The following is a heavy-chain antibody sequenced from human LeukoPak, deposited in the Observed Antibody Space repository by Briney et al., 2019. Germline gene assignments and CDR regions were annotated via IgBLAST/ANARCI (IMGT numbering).Heavy chain of an antibody. CDR1: GYTFTSYG. Sequence: GASVKVSCKASGYTFTSYGISWVRQAPGQGLEWMGWISAYNGNTNYARKLQGRVTMTTDTSTSTAYMELRSLRSDDTAVYYCARPLYDYVWGSYRSIPDAFDIWGQGTMVTVSS. V-gene: IGHV1-18*04. CDR3: ARPLYDYVWGSYRSIPDAFDI. J-gene: IGHJ3*02. CDR2: ISAYNGNT. D-gene: IGHD3-16*02.